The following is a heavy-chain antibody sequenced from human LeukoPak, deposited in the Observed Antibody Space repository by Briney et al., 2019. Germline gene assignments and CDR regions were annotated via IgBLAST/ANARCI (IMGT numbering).Heavy chain of an antibody. J-gene: IGHJ6*03. V-gene: IGHV3-23*01. D-gene: IGHD3-10*01. CDR2: ISGSGGST. Sequence: GGSLRLSCAASGFTFSSYAMSWVRQAPGKGLEWVSAISGSGGSTYYADSVKGRFTISRDNAKNSLYLQMNSLRAEDTAVYYCGYGVYYYYYMDVWGKGTTVTVSS. CDR1: GFTFSSYA. CDR3: GYGVYYYYYMDV.